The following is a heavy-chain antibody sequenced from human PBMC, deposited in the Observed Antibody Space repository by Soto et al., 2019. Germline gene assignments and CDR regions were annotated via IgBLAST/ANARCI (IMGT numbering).Heavy chain of an antibody. CDR1: GGSISSYY. J-gene: IGHJ4*02. D-gene: IGHD6-13*01. Sequence: SETLSLTCTVSGGSISSYYWSWIRQPPGKGLEWIGYIYYSGSTNYNPSLKSRVTISVDTSKNQFSLKLSSVTAADTAVYYCARLVAAAGWTFDYWGQGTLVTGSS. CDR3: ARLVAAAGWTFDY. CDR2: IYYSGST. V-gene: IGHV4-59*08.